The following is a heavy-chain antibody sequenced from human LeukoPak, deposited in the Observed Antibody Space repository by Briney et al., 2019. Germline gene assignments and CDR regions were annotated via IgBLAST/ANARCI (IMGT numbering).Heavy chain of an antibody. J-gene: IGHJ4*02. CDR2: MNPNSGNT. Sequence: PRASVKVSCKASGYTFTSYDINWVRQATGQGLEWMGWMNPNSGNTGYAQKFQGRVTITRNTSISTAYMELSSLRSEDTAVYYCARGKGYSSGWYWRRDYYFDYWGQGTLVTVSS. D-gene: IGHD6-19*01. V-gene: IGHV1-8*03. CDR1: GYTFTSYD. CDR3: ARGKGYSSGWYWRRDYYFDY.